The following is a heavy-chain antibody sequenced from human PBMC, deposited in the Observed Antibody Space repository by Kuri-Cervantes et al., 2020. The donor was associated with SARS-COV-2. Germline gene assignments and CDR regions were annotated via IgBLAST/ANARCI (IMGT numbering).Heavy chain of an antibody. J-gene: IGHJ3*01. D-gene: IGHD3-16*01. CDR1: GFTFSSYW. V-gene: IGHV3-21*01. Sequence: GGSLRLSCAASGFTFSSYWMSWVRQAPGKGLGWVSSISTSSRYVYYADSVRGRFTTSRDNAKTSLYLQMNSLKADDTAVYYCARAFSPAYTSSDSDAFDFWGRETMVTVSS. CDR2: ISTSSRYV. CDR3: ARAFSPAYTSSDSDAFDF.